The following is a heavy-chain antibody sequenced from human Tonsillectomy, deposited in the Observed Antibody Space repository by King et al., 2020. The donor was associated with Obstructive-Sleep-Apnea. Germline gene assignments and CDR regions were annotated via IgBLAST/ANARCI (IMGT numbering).Heavy chain of an antibody. V-gene: IGHV3-30*18. CDR2: ISYDGSNK. CDR3: AKDVYSGSYIYYYYGMDV. J-gene: IGHJ6*02. Sequence: VQLVESGGGVVQPGRSLRLSCAASGFTFSSYGMHWVRQAPGKGLEWVAVISYDGSNKNYAESVKGRFTISRDNSKNTLYLQMNSLRAEDTAVYYCAKDVYSGSYIYYYYGMDVWGQGTTVTVSS. CDR1: GFTFSSYG. D-gene: IGHD1-26*01.